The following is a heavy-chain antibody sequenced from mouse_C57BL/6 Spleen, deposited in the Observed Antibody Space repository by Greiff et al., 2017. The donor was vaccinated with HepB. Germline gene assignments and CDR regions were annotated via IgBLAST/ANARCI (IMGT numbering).Heavy chain of an antibody. CDR2: IYPSDSEN. J-gene: IGHJ1*03. D-gene: IGHD1-1*01. CDR1: GYTFTSYW. CDR3: ARRYYYGSSDWYFDV. Sequence: QVQLQQPGAELVRPGSSVKLSCKASGYTFTSYWMDWVKQRPGQGLEWIGNIYPSDSENHYNQKFKDKATLTVDKSSSTAYMQLSSLTSEDSAVYYCARRYYYGSSDWYFDVWGTGTTVTVSS. V-gene: IGHV1-61*01.